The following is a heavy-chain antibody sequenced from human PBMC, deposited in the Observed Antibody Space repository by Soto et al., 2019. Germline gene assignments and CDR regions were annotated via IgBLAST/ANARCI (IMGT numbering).Heavy chain of an antibody. V-gene: IGHV4-39*01. CDR1: GGSISSSSYY. J-gene: IGHJ4*02. CDR3: ARHGFYIFVRYFDY. Sequence: QLQLQESGPGLVKPSETLSLTCTVSGGSISSSSYYWGWIRQPPGKGLEWIGSIYYSGSTYYNPSLKSRVTISVDTSKNQFSLKLSSVTAADTAVYYCARHGFYIFVRYFDYWGQGTLVTVSS. D-gene: IGHD3-3*02. CDR2: IYYSGST.